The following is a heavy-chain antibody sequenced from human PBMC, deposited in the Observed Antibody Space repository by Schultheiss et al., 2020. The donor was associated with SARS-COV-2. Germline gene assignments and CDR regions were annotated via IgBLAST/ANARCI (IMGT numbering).Heavy chain of an antibody. D-gene: IGHD3-16*01. CDR3: GRVAGGNY. V-gene: IGHV3-23*01. CDR2: ITGSGGRT. Sequence: GSLRLSCAASGFTFSSYAMSWVRQAPEKGLEWVSTITGSGGRTYYADSVKGRFTISRDNSKSTLYLQMNTLRVEDTAIYYCGRVAGGNYWGQGTLVTVSS. J-gene: IGHJ4*02. CDR1: GFTFSSYA.